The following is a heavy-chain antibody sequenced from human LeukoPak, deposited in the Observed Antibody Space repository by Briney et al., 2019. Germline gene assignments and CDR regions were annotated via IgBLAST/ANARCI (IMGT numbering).Heavy chain of an antibody. CDR2: IYTSGST. J-gene: IGHJ4*02. D-gene: IGHD6-19*01. V-gene: IGHV4-4*07. Sequence: SETLSLTCTVSGGSISSYYWSWIRQPAGKGLEWIGRIYTSGSTNYNPSLKSRVTMSVDTSKNQFSLKLSSVTAADTAVYYCARDSRPSSGDKEVLDYWGQGTPVTVSS. CDR1: GGSISSYY. CDR3: ARDSRPSSGDKEVLDY.